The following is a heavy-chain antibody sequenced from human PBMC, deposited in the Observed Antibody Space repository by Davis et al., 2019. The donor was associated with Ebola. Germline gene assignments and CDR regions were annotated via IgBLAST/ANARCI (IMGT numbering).Heavy chain of an antibody. D-gene: IGHD2-2*01. V-gene: IGHV3-9*01. CDR2: ISWNSGSI. Sequence: PGGSLRLSCAASGFTFDEYAMHWVRQAPGKGLEWVSSISWNSGSIWYADSVKGRFTISRDNAKNSLYLQMNSLRAEDTALYYCVKDMTPAGLNWFDPWGQGTLVTVST. CDR1: GFTFDEYA. CDR3: VKDMTPAGLNWFDP. J-gene: IGHJ5*02.